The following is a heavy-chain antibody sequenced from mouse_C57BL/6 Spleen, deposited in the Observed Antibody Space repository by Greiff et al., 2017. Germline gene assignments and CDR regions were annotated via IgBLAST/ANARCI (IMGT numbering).Heavy chain of an antibody. D-gene: IGHD4-1*02. CDR2: LYPRDGST. V-gene: IGHV1-85*01. J-gene: IGHJ2*01. Sequence: QVHVKQSGPELVKPGASVKLSCKASGYTFTSYDINWVKQRPGQGLEWIGWLYPRDGSTKYNEKFKGKATLTVDTSSSTAYMELHSLPSEDSAVYICAINWSNFDYWGKGTTLTVSS. CDR1: GYTFTSYD. CDR3: AINWSNFDY.